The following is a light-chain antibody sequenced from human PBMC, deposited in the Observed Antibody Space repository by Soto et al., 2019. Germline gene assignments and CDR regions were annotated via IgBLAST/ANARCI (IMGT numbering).Light chain of an antibody. CDR1: QSVDTN. CDR2: GAS. Sequence: EVVMTQYPATLSVSPGDRATLSCRASQSVDTNVAWYQQKPGQAPRLLVYGASTRATGIPARFTGFGSGTDFTLTISGLQSDDFAVYYCQQYYNWPPYTFGQGTKLQIK. V-gene: IGKV3-15*01. CDR3: QQYYNWPPYT. J-gene: IGKJ2*01.